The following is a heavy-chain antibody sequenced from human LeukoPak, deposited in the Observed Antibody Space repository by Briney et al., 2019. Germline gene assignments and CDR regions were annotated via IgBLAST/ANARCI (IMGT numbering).Heavy chain of an antibody. CDR3: AKGAIYYDSSGFTFSDY. J-gene: IGHJ4*02. D-gene: IGHD3-22*01. CDR2: ISYDGSNK. Sequence: GGSLRLSCAASGFTFSSYGMHWVRQAPGKGLEWVAVISYDGSNKYYADSVKGRFTISRDNSKNTLYLQMNSLRSEDTAVYYCAKGAIYYDSSGFTFSDYWGQGTLVTVPS. CDR1: GFTFSSYG. V-gene: IGHV3-30*18.